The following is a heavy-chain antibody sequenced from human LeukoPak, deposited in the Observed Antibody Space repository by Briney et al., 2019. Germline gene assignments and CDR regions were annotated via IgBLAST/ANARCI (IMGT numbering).Heavy chain of an antibody. D-gene: IGHD3-10*01. CDR1: GFTFSSYA. J-gene: IGHJ4*02. CDR2: ISYDGSNK. V-gene: IGHV3-30-3*01. CDR3: ARDRYGSGSYDHFDY. Sequence: GSLRLSCAASGFTFSSYAMHWVRQAPGKGLEWVAVISYDGSNKYYADSVKGRFTISRDNSKNTLYLQMNSLRAEDTAVYYCARDRYGSGSYDHFDYWGQGTLVTVSS.